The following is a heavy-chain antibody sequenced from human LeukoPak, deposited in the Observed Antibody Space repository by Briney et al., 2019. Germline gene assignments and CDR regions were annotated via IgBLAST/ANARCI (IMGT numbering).Heavy chain of an antibody. CDR2: IYYSGST. D-gene: IGHD3-9*01. Sequence: PSETLSLTCTVSGGSISTSSYYWGWIRQPPGKGLEWIGSIYYSGSTYYNPSLKSRVTISVDTSKNQFSLKLSSVTAADTAVYYCARLSDWAAKPLWGQGTLVTVSS. CDR3: ARLSDWAAKPL. V-gene: IGHV4-39*01. J-gene: IGHJ4*02. CDR1: GGSISTSSYY.